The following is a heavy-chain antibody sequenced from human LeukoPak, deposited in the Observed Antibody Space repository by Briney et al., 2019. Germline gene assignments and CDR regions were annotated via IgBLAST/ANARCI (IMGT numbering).Heavy chain of an antibody. CDR1: GFTFRSYS. V-gene: IGHV3-21*01. CDR3: AQTVDTAMGYYFDY. CDR2: ISSSSSYI. J-gene: IGHJ4*02. D-gene: IGHD5-18*01. Sequence: GGSLRLSCAASGFTFRSYSMNWVRQAPGKGLEWVSSISSSSSYIYYADSVKGRFTISRDNAKNSLYLQMNSLRAEDTAVYYCAQTVDTAMGYYFDYWGQGTLVTVSS.